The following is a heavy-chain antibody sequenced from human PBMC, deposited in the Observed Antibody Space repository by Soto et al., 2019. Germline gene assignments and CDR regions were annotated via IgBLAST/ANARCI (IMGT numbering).Heavy chain of an antibody. CDR1: GYTLTELS. CDR3: ATGVWFGERRFDY. Sequence: ASVKVSCKVSGYTLTELSMHWVRQAPGKGLEWMGGFDPEDGETIYAQKFQGRVTMTEDTSTDTAYMELSSLRSEDTAVYYCATGVWFGERRFDYWGRGPLGTASS. J-gene: IGHJ4*02. CDR2: FDPEDGET. D-gene: IGHD3-10*01. V-gene: IGHV1-24*01.